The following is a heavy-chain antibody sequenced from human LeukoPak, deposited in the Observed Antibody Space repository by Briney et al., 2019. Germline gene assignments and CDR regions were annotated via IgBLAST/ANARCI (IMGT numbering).Heavy chain of an antibody. CDR1: GDSIRRDNYY. CDR2: IYYSGST. Sequence: SETLSLTGTVSGDSIRRDNYYWGWIRQPPGKGLEWIGSIYYSGSTYYNPSLKSRVSISVDPSKSQFSLKLTSVTAADTAVYYCATHPLLDYWGQGSLVTVSS. D-gene: IGHD3-16*02. CDR3: ATHPLLDY. J-gene: IGHJ4*02. V-gene: IGHV4-39*01.